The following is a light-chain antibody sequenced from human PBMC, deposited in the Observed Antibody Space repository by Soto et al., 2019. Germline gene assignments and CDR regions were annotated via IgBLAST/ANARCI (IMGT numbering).Light chain of an antibody. Sequence: EIVLTQSPDTLSSSPGERATLSCRASQSVTTYLAWYQQKPGQAPRLLIYDASKRATGVPARFSGSGSGTDFTLTISSLESEDFAVYYCQQRSKWPRLFGGGTKVEIK. CDR3: QQRSKWPRL. J-gene: IGKJ4*01. CDR2: DAS. CDR1: QSVTTY. V-gene: IGKV3-11*01.